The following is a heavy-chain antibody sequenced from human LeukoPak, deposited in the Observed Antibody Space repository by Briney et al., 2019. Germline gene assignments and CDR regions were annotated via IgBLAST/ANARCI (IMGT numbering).Heavy chain of an antibody. J-gene: IGHJ3*02. CDR1: GGTFSSYA. V-gene: IGHV1-69*04. D-gene: IGHD2-21*02. CDR3: AAVSEVVVTEGPDAFDI. Sequence: ASVKVSCKASGGTFSSYAISWVRQAPGQGLEWMGRIIPILGIANYAQKFQGRVTITADKSTSTAYMELSSLRSEDTAVYYCAAVSEVVVTEGPDAFDIWGQGTMVTVSS. CDR2: IIPILGIA.